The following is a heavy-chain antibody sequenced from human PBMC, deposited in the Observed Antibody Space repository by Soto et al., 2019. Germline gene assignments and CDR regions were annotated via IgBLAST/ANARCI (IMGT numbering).Heavy chain of an antibody. V-gene: IGHV5-51*01. D-gene: IGHD3-16*01. CDR2: IYPGDSDT. J-gene: IGHJ3*02. CDR1: GYSFTFYW. CDR3: ARHQGEQSAFDI. Sequence: GESLKISCEASGYSFTFYWIGWVRQMPGKGLEWMGIIYPGDSDTRCNPSFEGQVTISADKSITTAYLQWSSLKASDTAMYYCARHQGEQSAFDIWGQGTMVTVSS.